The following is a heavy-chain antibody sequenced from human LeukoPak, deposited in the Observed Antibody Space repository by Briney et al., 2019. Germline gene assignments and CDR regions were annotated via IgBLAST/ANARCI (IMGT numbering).Heavy chain of an antibody. V-gene: IGHV3-7*04. CDR3: ATEGYYDSREFDY. J-gene: IGHJ4*02. CDR1: GFTFSSYW. Sequence: GGSLRLSCAASGFTFSSYWMSWVSEAPGKGLEWVANLKEDGSEKYDVAAVKGRFTISRDNAKNSLYLQMNSLRAEDTAVYYCATEGYYDSREFDYWGQGTLVTVSS. D-gene: IGHD3-22*01. CDR2: LKEDGSEK.